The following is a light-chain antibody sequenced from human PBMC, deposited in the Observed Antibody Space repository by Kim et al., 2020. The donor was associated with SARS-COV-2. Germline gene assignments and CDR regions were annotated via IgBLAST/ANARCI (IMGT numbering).Light chain of an antibody. CDR2: GKN. J-gene: IGLJ2*01. Sequence: VAMGRTVRITCKGDSLRSYYATWYQQKPGQAPILVIDGKNNRPSGIPDRFSGSSSGNTASLTITGTQAGDEADYYCNSRDSNDNVVFGGGTQLTVL. CDR1: SLRSYY. V-gene: IGLV3-19*01. CDR3: NSRDSNDNVV.